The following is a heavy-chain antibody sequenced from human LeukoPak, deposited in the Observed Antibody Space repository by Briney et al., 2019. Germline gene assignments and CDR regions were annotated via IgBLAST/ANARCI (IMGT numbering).Heavy chain of an antibody. V-gene: IGHV3-30-3*01. D-gene: IGHD4-17*01. CDR3: ARDFSRYGDSFDY. CDR2: ISYDGSNK. CDR1: GFTFSNYA. J-gene: IGHJ4*02. Sequence: GGSLRLSCAASGFTFSNYAMHWVRQAPGKGLEWVAVISYDGSNKYYADSVKGRFTISRDNSKNTLYLQMNSLRAEDTAVYYCARDFSRYGDSFDYWGQGTLVTVSS.